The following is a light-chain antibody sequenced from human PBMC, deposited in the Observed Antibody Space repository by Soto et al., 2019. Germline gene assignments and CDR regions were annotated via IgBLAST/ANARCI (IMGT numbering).Light chain of an antibody. CDR1: QTLLHSSGYNY. J-gene: IGKJ4*01. CDR2: LGS. V-gene: IGKV2-28*01. CDR3: VQVLHTALT. Sequence: EIVMTQSPLSLPVTPGEPASISCRSSQTLLHSSGYNYLSWFLQKPGQSPHLLIYLGSYRASGVPARFSGSGSATAFTVKISSVEAEEVGTYYCVQVLHTALTFGGGTKVDI.